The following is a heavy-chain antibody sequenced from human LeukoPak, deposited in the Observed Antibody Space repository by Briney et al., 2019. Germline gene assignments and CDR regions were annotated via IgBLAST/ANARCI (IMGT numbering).Heavy chain of an antibody. CDR3: ARGEKWAGYDWNY. J-gene: IGHJ4*02. Sequence: ASVKVSCKASGYTFTSYDINWVRQATGQGLEWMGWMNPNSGDTGYAQKFQGRVTMTRNTSISTAYMELSSLRSEDTAVYYCARGEKWAGYDWNYWGQGTLVTVSS. V-gene: IGHV1-8*01. D-gene: IGHD5-12*01. CDR1: GYTFTSYD. CDR2: MNPNSGDT.